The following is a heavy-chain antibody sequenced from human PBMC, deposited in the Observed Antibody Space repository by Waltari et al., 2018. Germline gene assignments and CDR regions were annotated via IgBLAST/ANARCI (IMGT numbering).Heavy chain of an antibody. J-gene: IGHJ4*02. CDR2: IYSGGST. D-gene: IGHD4-17*01. CDR3: ARVLHDYGDYVGYDY. V-gene: IGHV3-53*01. Sequence: EVQLVESGGGLIQPGGSLRLSCAASGFTVSSTYMSWVRQAPGKGLEWVSVIYSGGSTYYADSVKGRFTISRDNSKNTLYLQMNSLRAEDTAVYYCARVLHDYGDYVGYDYWGQGTLVTVSS. CDR1: GFTVSSTY.